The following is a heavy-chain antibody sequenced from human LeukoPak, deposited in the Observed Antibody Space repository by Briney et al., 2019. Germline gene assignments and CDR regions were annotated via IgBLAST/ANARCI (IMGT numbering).Heavy chain of an antibody. CDR3: ARDLQYTSGWTIDY. V-gene: IGHV4-39*07. Sequence: SETLSLTCTVSGGSISSSSYYWGWIRQPPGKGLEWIGSIYYSGSTYYNPSLKSRVTISVDTSKNQFSLKLTSVTAADTAVYYCARDLQYTSGWTIDYWGQGTLVTVSS. CDR1: GGSISSSSYY. CDR2: IYYSGST. D-gene: IGHD6-19*01. J-gene: IGHJ4*02.